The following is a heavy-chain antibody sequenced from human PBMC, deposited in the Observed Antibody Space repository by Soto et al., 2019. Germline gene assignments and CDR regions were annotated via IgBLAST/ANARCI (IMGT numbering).Heavy chain of an antibody. CDR2: IKQDGSEK. V-gene: IGHV3-7*05. Sequence: GGSLRLSCAASGFTFSSYWMSWVRQAPGKGLEWVANIKQDGSEKYYVDSVKGRFTISRDNAKNSLYLQMNSLRAEDTAVYYCARGYVDIVATAMVYWGQGTLVTVSS. J-gene: IGHJ4*02. CDR3: ARGYVDIVATAMVY. D-gene: IGHD5-12*01. CDR1: GFTFSSYW.